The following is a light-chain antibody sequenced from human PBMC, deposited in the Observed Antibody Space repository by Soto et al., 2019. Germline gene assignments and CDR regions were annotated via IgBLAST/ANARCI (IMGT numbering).Light chain of an antibody. CDR1: SSGVGGYNY. J-gene: IGLJ1*01. CDR3: SSYTSSSRNV. Sequence: QSVLTQPASVSGSPGQSITISCTGTSSGVGGYNYVSWYQQHPGKAPKLMIYDVSNRPSGVSNRFSGSKSGNTASLTISGLQAEDEAGYYCSSYTSSSRNVFGTGTKVTVL. V-gene: IGLV2-14*01. CDR2: DVS.